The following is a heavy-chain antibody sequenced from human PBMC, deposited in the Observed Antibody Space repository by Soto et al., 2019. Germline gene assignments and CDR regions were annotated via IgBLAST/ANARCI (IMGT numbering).Heavy chain of an antibody. D-gene: IGHD5-18*01. CDR2: IIPIFDIE. CDR1: GGTFGSYA. V-gene: IGHV1-69*12. CDR3: ARGYSYSFGMDV. Sequence: QVQLVQSGADVKKPGSSVKVSCKASGGTFGSYAISWVRQAPGQGLEWMGGIIPIFDIENYAQKFQGRVTITADECTSTAHMELSRLRSEDTAVYYCARGYSYSFGMDVWGQGTTVTVSS. J-gene: IGHJ6*02.